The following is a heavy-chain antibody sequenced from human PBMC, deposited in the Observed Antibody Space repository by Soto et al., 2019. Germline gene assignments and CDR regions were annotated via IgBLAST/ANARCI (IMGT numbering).Heavy chain of an antibody. Sequence: SVKVSCKASGGTFSSYAISWVRQAPGQGLEWMGGIIPIFGTANYAQKFQGRVTITADESTSTAYMELSSLRSEDTAVYYCARVGSYSNYHRRERNPFDYWGQGTLVTVSS. CDR2: IIPIFGTA. D-gene: IGHD4-4*01. V-gene: IGHV1-69*13. J-gene: IGHJ4*02. CDR3: ARVGSYSNYHRRERNPFDY. CDR1: GGTFSSYA.